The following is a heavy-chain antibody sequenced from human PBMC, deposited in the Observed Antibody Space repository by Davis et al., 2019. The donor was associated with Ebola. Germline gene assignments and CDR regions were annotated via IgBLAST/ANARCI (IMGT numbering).Heavy chain of an antibody. J-gene: IGHJ5*02. D-gene: IGHD2-15*01. CDR3: ARGLMDSGASRAGWFDP. CDR2: MNPHTGYT. Sequence: AASVKVSCKTSGYTFSIYDFNWVRQAAGQGLEWMGWMNPHTGYTGYARKFQGRVTMTRNSSINTAYMELSSLTSDDTAVYYCARGLMDSGASRAGWFDPWGQGTLVTVSS. V-gene: IGHV1-8*01. CDR1: GYTFSIYD.